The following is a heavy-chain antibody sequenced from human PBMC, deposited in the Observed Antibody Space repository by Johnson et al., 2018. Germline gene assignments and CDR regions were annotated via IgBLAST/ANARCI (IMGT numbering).Heavy chain of an antibody. CDR2: ISYDGSNK. CDR1: GFTFSSYG. CDR3: AKEGVMEWEYYGPFQY. D-gene: IGHD1-26*01. Sequence: QVQLVESGGGVVQPGRSLRLSCAASGFTFSSYGMHWVRQAPGKGLEWVAVISYDGSNKYYADSVKGRFTISRDNSKNTLYLQMKSPGAEETAGYYGAKEGVMEWEYYGPFQYWGPGTLVTVSS. V-gene: IGHV3-30*18. J-gene: IGHJ1*01.